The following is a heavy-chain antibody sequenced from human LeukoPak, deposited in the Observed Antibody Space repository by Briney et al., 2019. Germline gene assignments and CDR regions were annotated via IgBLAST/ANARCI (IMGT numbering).Heavy chain of an antibody. D-gene: IGHD5-12*01. CDR3: IDLGSPFDP. Sequence: PGGSLRLSCATSGFTFSTYWMSWVRQAPGKGLEWVGLIKSKTNGGTTDYAAPVKGRFTISRDDSKNTLYLQMNSLQTEDTAVYYCIDLGSPFDPWGQGTLVTVSS. CDR1: GFTFSTYW. J-gene: IGHJ5*02. V-gene: IGHV3-15*01. CDR2: IKSKTNGGTT.